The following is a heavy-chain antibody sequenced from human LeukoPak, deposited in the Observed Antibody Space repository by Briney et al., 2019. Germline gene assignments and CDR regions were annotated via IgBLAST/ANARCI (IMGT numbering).Heavy chain of an antibody. J-gene: IGHJ5*02. CDR3: AKDLVGDRWFGES. CDR2: INSDGSTT. CDR1: GLTFSSYW. D-gene: IGHD3-10*01. Sequence: GGSLRLSCAASGLTFSSYWMHWVRQAPGKGLVWVSRINSDGSTTTYADSVKGRFTISRDSSKNTLYLQMTSLRAEDTAVYYCAKDLVGDRWFGESWGQGTLVTVSS. V-gene: IGHV3-74*01.